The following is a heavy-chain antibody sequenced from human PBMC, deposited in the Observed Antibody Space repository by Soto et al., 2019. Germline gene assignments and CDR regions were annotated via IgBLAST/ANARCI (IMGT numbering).Heavy chain of an antibody. V-gene: IGHV1-24*01. CDR3: ATAGDGSGSLPDYYYYMDV. Sequence: ASVKVSCKVSGYTLTELSMHWVRQAPGKGLEWMGGFDPEDGETIYAQKFQGRVTMTEDTSTDTAYMELSSLRSEDTAVYYCATAGDGSGSLPDYYYYMDVWGKGTTVTVSS. CDR1: GYTLTELS. J-gene: IGHJ6*03. CDR2: FDPEDGET. D-gene: IGHD3-10*01.